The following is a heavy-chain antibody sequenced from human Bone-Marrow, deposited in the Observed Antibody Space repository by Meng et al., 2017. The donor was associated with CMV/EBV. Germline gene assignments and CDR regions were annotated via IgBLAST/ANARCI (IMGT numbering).Heavy chain of an antibody. CDR1: GYTFTSYY. V-gene: IGHV1-69*05. CDR3: AIIQLGIAVVVPAANPLSSGMDV. CDR2: IIPIFGTA. Sequence: SVKVSCKASGYTFTSYYMHWVRQAPGQGLEWMGGIIPIFGTANYAQKFQGRVTITTDESTSTAYMELSSLRSEDTAVYYCAIIQLGIAVVVPAANPLSSGMDVWGQGTTVTVSS. J-gene: IGHJ6*02. D-gene: IGHD2-2*01.